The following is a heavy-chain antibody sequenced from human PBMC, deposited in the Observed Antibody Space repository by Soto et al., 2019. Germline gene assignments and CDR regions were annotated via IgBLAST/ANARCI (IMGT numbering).Heavy chain of an antibody. CDR1: GFSLPTDRVG. J-gene: IGHJ4*02. CDR3: AHAYGGRSLY. D-gene: IGHD3-10*01. CDR2: IYWDDSK. V-gene: IGHV2-5*02. Sequence: QITLKESGPTLVKPTQPLTLTCTFSGFSLPTDRVGVGWIRQPPGKALEWLAVIYWDDSKTYRPSLKSRLTTTKDTSKNRLAMTMTDMEPVDTATYYCAHAYGGRSLYWGQGTLVTVSS.